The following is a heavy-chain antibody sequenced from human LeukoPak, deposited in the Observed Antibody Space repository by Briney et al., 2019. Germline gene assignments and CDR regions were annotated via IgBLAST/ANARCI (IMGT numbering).Heavy chain of an antibody. D-gene: IGHD2-21*02. CDR2: IYTSGST. J-gene: IGHJ3*02. Sequence: SETLSLTCTVSGGSISSYYWSWIRQPAGKGLEWIGRIYTSGSTNYNPSLKSRLTISIDTSRTHFSLNLTSVTAADTALYYCARGGLVVVTGGGGFDMWGRGTMVTVSS. CDR1: GGSISSYY. CDR3: ARGGLVVVTGGGGFDM. V-gene: IGHV4-4*07.